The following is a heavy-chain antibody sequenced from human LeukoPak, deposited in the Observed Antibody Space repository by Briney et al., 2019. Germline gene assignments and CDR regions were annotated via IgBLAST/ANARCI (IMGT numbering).Heavy chain of an antibody. V-gene: IGHV3-23*01. J-gene: IGHJ4*02. Sequence: GGSLRLSCAASGFKFDDYGMSWVRQAPGKGLEWVSSISDGGDSTHYANSVEGRFTISRDNSKNTLYLQMKSLRAEDTALYYCAKFFLPYLAGGTGSRWGQGTLVTVSS. CDR1: GFKFDDYG. CDR2: ISDGGDST. D-gene: IGHD3-10*01. CDR3: AKFFLPYLAGGTGSR.